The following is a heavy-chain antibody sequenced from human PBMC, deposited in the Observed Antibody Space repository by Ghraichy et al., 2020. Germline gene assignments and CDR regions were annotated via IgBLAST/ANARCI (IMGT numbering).Heavy chain of an antibody. CDR3: ARSRVKNGDYGDSYYYYYMDV. Sequence: GGSLRLSCAASGFTFSDYYMSWIRQAPGKGLEWVSYISSSSSYTNYADSVKGRFTISRDNAKNSLYLQMNSLRAEDTAVYYCARSRVKNGDYGDSYYYYYMDVWGKGTTVTVSS. CDR2: ISSSSSYT. D-gene: IGHD4-17*01. J-gene: IGHJ6*03. V-gene: IGHV3-11*06. CDR1: GFTFSDYY.